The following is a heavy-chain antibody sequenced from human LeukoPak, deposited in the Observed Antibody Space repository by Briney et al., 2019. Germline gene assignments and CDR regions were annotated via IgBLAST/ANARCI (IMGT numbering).Heavy chain of an antibody. CDR2: ISYDGSNK. Sequence: GGSLRLSCAASGFTFSSYAMHWVRQAPGKGLEWVAVISYDGSNKYYADSVKGRFTISRDNSKNTLYLQMNSLRAEDTAVYYCARLNSGYVTFDYWGQGTLVTVSS. V-gene: IGHV3-30*04. J-gene: IGHJ4*02. CDR3: ARLNSGYVTFDY. D-gene: IGHD5-12*01. CDR1: GFTFSSYA.